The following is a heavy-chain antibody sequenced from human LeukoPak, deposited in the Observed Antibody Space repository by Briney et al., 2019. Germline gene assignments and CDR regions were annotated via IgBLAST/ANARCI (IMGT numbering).Heavy chain of an antibody. CDR3: ARAPSGYFDY. J-gene: IGHJ4*02. CDR1: GFTFSTYW. CDR2: INTDGSST. V-gene: IGHV3-74*01. Sequence: PGGSLRLSCAASGFTFSTYWMHWVREGPGKGLGWVSRINTDGSSTSYAVSVKGRFTISRDNAENTLYLQMNSLRAEDTAVYYCARAPSGYFDYWGQGTLVTVSS. D-gene: IGHD1-26*01.